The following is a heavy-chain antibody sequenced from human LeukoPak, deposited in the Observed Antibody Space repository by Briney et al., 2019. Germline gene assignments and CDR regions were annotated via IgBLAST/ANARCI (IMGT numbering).Heavy chain of an antibody. CDR1: GFTFSSYG. J-gene: IGHJ6*02. Sequence: GRSLRLSCAASGFTFSSYGMHRVRQAPGKGLEWVAVISHDGSSKYFADSVKGRFTISRDNPKNTLDLQMHSLRAEDTAVYYCAKSIRFCSSNSCFAGYYNYGLHVWGQGTTVIVSS. CDR2: ISHDGSSK. V-gene: IGHV3-30*18. CDR3: AKSIRFCSSNSCFAGYYNYGLHV. D-gene: IGHD2-2*01.